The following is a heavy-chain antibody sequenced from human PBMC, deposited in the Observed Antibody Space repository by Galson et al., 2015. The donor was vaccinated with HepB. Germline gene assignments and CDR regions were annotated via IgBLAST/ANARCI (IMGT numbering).Heavy chain of an antibody. D-gene: IGHD1-26*01. CDR1: GYTLTELS. CDR3: ATVPIVGATADAFDI. J-gene: IGHJ3*02. Sequence: SVKVSCKVSGYTLTELSMHWVRQAPGKGLEWMGGFDPEDGETIYAQKFQGRVTMTEDTSTDTAYMELSSLRSEDTAVYYCATVPIVGATADAFDIWGQGTMVTVSS. CDR2: FDPEDGET. V-gene: IGHV1-24*01.